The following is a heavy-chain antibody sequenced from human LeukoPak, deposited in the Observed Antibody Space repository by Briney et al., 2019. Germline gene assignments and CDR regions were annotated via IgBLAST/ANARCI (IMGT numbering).Heavy chain of an antibody. CDR2: IYYSGST. Sequence: SDTLPVTCIVSGGCLSRYYWRWMREPPGHGQEGIGYIYYSGSTNHKPHPKRRVTISVVTSKNEFSLQPSSVIATDTAVYYCARQTLCTGVSCYPPRYMDVGGKGTTVTISS. CDR3: ARQTLCTGVSCYPPRYMDV. D-gene: IGHD2-15*01. CDR1: GGCLSRYY. V-gene: IGHV4-59*08. J-gene: IGHJ6*03.